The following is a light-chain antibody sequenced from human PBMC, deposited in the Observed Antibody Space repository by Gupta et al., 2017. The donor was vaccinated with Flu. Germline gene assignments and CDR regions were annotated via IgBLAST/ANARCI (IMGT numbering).Light chain of an antibody. V-gene: IGKV2-28*01. CDR3: MQARQTPLT. J-gene: IGKJ3*01. Sequence: IVMTQSPLSLPVTPGEPASISCRSSQSLLHSNGYIYLDWYLQKPGQPPHVLIYLASTRASGVPDRFSGSGAGTXFILKIXREEDEDVGVYYGMQARQTPLTFGXGTKVDIK. CDR1: QSLLHSNGYIY. CDR2: LAS.